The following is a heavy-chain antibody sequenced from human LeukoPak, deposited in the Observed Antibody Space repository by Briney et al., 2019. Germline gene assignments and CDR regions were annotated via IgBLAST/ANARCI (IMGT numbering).Heavy chain of an antibody. V-gene: IGHV3-23*01. CDR1: GFTFSSYA. J-gene: IGHJ4*02. CDR3: AKRPSDYGDYVSYFDY. CDR2: ISGGGGST. Sequence: GGSLRLSCAASGFTFSSYAMSWVRQAPGKGLEWVSTISGGGGSTYYADSVKGRFTISRDNSKNTLYLQMNSLRAEDTAVYYCAKRPSDYGDYVSYFDYWGQGTLVTVSS. D-gene: IGHD4-17*01.